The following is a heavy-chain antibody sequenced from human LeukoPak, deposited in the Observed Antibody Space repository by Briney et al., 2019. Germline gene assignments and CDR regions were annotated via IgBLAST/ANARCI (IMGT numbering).Heavy chain of an antibody. CDR1: ELTVSSNY. J-gene: IGHJ4*02. D-gene: IGHD6-19*01. Sequence: GGSLRLSCAASELTVSSNYMSWVHQAPGKGLEWVSVIYSGGSTYYADSVKGRFIISRDNSRNTLYLQMNSLRAEDTAMYHCARGGTPGYSTGWIDHWGQGTLVTVSS. CDR3: ARGGTPGYSTGWIDH. CDR2: IYSGGST. V-gene: IGHV3-53*05.